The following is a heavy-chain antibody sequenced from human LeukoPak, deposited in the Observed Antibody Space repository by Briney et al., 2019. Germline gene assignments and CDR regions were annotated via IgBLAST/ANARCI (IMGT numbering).Heavy chain of an antibody. CDR3: ARDSEEEYSGSLIFDY. D-gene: IGHD1-26*01. J-gene: IGHJ4*02. V-gene: IGHV4-31*03. Sequence: SQTLSLTCTFSHGSISSGGYYSSWIRQHPGKGLEWIGYIYYSGSTYYNPSLKSRVTISVDTSKNQFSLKLSSVTAADTAVYYCARDSEEEYSGSLIFDYWGQGTLVTVSS. CDR2: IYYSGST. CDR1: HGSISSGGYY.